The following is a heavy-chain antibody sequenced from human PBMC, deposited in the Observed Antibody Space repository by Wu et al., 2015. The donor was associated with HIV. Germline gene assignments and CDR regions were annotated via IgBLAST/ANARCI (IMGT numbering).Heavy chain of an antibody. J-gene: IGHJ4*02. CDR3: AKGALWWSYYFDY. Sequence: QVQLVESGGGVVQPGGSLRLSCAASGFIFSSFGMHWVRQTPGKGLEWVSFIRYDESQKYYADSVKGRFTISRDNSKNTVYLQMNSLRVEDTAVYYCAKGALWWSYYFDYWGRGTLVTVSS. V-gene: IGHV3-30*02. CDR1: GFIFSSFG. D-gene: IGHD2-21*01. CDR2: IRYDESQK.